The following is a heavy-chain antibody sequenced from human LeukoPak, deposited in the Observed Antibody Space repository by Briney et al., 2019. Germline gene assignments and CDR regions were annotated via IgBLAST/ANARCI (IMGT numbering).Heavy chain of an antibody. V-gene: IGHV3-23*01. CDR2: IDGDGANT. CDR1: GFTVSSNS. J-gene: IGHJ6*03. D-gene: IGHD3-10*01. CDR3: ATRFGLDYYYYYMDV. Sequence: PGGSLRLSCTVSGFTVSSNSMSWVRQAPEKGLEWVSTIDGDGANTYYADSVRGRFTISRDNSKNTLSLQMTSLRADDTAVYYCATRFGLDYYYYYMDVWGKGTTVTVSS.